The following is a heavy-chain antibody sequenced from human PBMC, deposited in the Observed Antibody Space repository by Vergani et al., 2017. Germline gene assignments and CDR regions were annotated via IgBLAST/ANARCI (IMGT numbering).Heavy chain of an antibody. CDR3: ARDGEKVGYRRHNYLDF. CDR2: ISSGSTYT. V-gene: IGHV3-21*06. Sequence: VQLEESGGGVVKTGGSLRLSCAASEFTFSTYSMNWVRQAPGKGLEWVSSISSGSTYTFYADSVKDRFTISRDNAKSTLYLHMSSLRAEDTAIYYCARDGEKVGYRRHNYLDFWGQGTLVTVSS. J-gene: IGHJ4*02. CDR1: EFTFSTYS. D-gene: IGHD6-25*01.